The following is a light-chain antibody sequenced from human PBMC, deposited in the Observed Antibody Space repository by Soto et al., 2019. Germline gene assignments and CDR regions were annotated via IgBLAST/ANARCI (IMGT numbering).Light chain of an antibody. CDR2: GAS. J-gene: IGKJ1*01. CDR1: QSVSSSY. Sequence: EIVLTQPPGTLSLSPGERATLSCRASQSVSSSYLAWYQQKPGQAPRLLINGASTRATGIPARFSGSGSGTEFTLTISSLQSEDFAVYYCQQYNNWPQTFGQGTKVDIK. CDR3: QQYNNWPQT. V-gene: IGKV3-15*01.